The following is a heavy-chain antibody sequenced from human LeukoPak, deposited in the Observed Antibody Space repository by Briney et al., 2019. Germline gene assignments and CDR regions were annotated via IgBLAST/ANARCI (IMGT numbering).Heavy chain of an antibody. J-gene: IGHJ3*02. CDR2: IHHSGST. Sequence: SETLSLTCTVSGGSISSGGYYWSWIRQPPGKGLEWIGYIHHSGSTYYNPSLKSRVTISVDRSKNQFSLKLSSVTAADTAVYYCARVGELAYCGGDCYHDAFDIWGQGTMVTVSS. CDR1: GGSISSGGYY. V-gene: IGHV4-30-2*01. CDR3: ARVGELAYCGGDCYHDAFDI. D-gene: IGHD2-21*01.